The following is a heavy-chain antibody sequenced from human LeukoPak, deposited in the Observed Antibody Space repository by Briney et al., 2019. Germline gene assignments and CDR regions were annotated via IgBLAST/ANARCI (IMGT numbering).Heavy chain of an antibody. CDR3: AKGEGALVPYYFDY. Sequence: GRSLRLSCAASGFTFSSYGLHWVRQAPGKGLEWVAIISFDGSDSYYADSVKGRFTISRDNSRNTLYLQMNSLRAEDTAVYYCAKGEGALVPYYFDYWGQGTLVTVSS. J-gene: IGHJ4*02. D-gene: IGHD1-26*01. CDR2: ISFDGSDS. V-gene: IGHV3-30*18. CDR1: GFTFSSYG.